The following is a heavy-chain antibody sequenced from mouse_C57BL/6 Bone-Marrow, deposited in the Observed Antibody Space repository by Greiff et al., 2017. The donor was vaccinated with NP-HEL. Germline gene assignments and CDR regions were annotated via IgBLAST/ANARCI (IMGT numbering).Heavy chain of an antibody. CDR2: IYPSDSET. D-gene: IGHD1-1*01. Sequence: QVQLQQSGAELVRPGSSVKLSCKASGYTFTSYWMDWVKQRPGQGLEWIGNIYPSDSETHYNQKFKDKATLTVDKSSSTAYMQLSSLTSEDSAVYYCARSTTEWEYFDVWGTGTTVTVSS. V-gene: IGHV1-61*01. CDR3: ARSTTEWEYFDV. J-gene: IGHJ1*03. CDR1: GYTFTSYW.